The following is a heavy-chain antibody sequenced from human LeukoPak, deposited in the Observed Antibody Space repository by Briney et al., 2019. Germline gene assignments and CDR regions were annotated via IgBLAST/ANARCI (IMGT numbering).Heavy chain of an antibody. V-gene: IGHV3-48*04. CDR1: GFTFSSYS. D-gene: IGHD2-2*01. J-gene: IGHJ3*02. CDR3: ASSRLGYCSSTSCYANGGAFDI. Sequence: GGSLRLSCAASGFTFSSYSMNWVRQAPGKGLEWVSYISSSSSTIYYADSVKGRFTISRDNAKNSLYLQMNSLRAEDTAVYYCASSRLGYCSSTSCYANGGAFDIWGQGTMVTVSS. CDR2: ISSSSSTI.